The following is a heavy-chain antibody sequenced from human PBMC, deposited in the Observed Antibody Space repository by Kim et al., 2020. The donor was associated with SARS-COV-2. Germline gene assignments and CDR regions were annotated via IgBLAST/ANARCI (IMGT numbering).Heavy chain of an antibody. CDR3: ARGYSSSWQGVLDAFDI. D-gene: IGHD6-13*01. J-gene: IGHJ3*02. Sequence: SGPTLVNPTQTLTLTCTFSGFSLSTSGVGVGWIRQPPGKALEWLALIYWDDDKRYSPSLKSRLTITKDTSKNQVVLTMTNMDPVDTATYYCARGYSSSWQGVLDAFDIWGQGTMVTVSS. CDR2: IYWDDDK. CDR1: GFSLSTSGVG. V-gene: IGHV2-5*02.